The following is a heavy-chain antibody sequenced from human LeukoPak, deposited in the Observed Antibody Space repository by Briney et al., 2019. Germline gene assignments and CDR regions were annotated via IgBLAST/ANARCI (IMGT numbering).Heavy chain of an antibody. CDR1: GGSISSYY. J-gene: IGHJ4*02. CDR2: IYYSGST. D-gene: IGHD3-3*01. Sequence: PSETLSLTCTVSGGSISSYYWSWIRQPPGKGLEWIGYIYYSGSTNYNPSLKSRVAISVDTSKNQFSLKLSSVTAADTAVYYCARVPFRAYYDFWSGYYSYFDYWGQGTLVTVSS. CDR3: ARVPFRAYYDFWSGYYSYFDY. V-gene: IGHV4-59*01.